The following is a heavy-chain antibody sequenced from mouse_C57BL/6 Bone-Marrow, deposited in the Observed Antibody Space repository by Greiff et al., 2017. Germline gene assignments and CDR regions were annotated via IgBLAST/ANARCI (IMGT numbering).Heavy chain of an antibody. CDR1: GFTFSSYG. D-gene: IGHD2-2*01. CDR3: SIHRRLHFYYFDY. Sequence: EVLLVESGGDLVKPGGSLKLSCAASGFTFSSYGMSWVRQTPDKRLEWVANISSGGSYTYYPDSVKGRFTISRDNAKNTLYLQLSSLKSVDTAKYSVSIHRRLHFYYFDYWGQGTTLTVSS. CDR2: ISSGGSYT. J-gene: IGHJ2*01. V-gene: IGHV5-6*01.